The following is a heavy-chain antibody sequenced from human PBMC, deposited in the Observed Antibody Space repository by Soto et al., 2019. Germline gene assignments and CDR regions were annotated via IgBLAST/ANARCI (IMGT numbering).Heavy chain of an antibody. Sequence: SETLSLTCTVSGGSISSSSYYWGWIRQPPGKGLEWIGSIYYSGSTYYNPSLKSRVTISVDTSKNQFSLKLSSVTAADTAVYYCARQGPKWELFYYYYGMDVWGQGTTVTVSS. CDR3: ARQGPKWELFYYYYGMDV. J-gene: IGHJ6*02. D-gene: IGHD1-26*01. V-gene: IGHV4-39*01. CDR2: IYYSGST. CDR1: GGSISSSSYY.